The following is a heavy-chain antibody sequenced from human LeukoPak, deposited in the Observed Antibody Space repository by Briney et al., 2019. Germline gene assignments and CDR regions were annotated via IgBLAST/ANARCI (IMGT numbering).Heavy chain of an antibody. D-gene: IGHD3-10*01. J-gene: IGHJ3*02. V-gene: IGHV4-39*01. CDR2: IYYSGST. CDR1: GGSISSSSYY. Sequence: SETLSLTCTVSGGSISSSSYYWGWIRQPPGKGLEWIGSIYYSGSTYYNPSLKSRVTISVDTSKNQFSLKLSSVTAADTAVHYCARRLLSITMVRGVIGAFDIWGQGTMVTVSS. CDR3: ARRLLSITMVRGVIGAFDI.